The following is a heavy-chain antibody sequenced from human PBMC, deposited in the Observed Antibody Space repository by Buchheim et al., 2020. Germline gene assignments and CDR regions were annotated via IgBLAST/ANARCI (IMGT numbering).Heavy chain of an antibody. Sequence: EVQLLESGGGLVQPGGSLRLSCAASGFTFSSYVIRWVRQAPGQGLEWVSGISGNGGSTYYADSVKGRFTITRDNSKNTLYLQMKRLRAGDTAVFYCAKGMGTVTTVGYPCYMDVWGKGTT. D-gene: IGHD4-23*01. CDR3: AKGMGTVTTVGYPCYMDV. V-gene: IGHV3-23*01. CDR2: ISGNGGST. J-gene: IGHJ6*03. CDR1: GFTFSSYV.